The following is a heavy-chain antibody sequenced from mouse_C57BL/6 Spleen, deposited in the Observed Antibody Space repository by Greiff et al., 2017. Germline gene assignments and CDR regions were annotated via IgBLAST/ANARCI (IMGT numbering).Heavy chain of an antibody. CDR2: IDPETGGT. J-gene: IGHJ4*01. D-gene: IGHD2-3*01. Sequence: VQLQQSGAELVRPGASVTLSCKASGYTFTDYEMHWVKQTPVHGLEWIGAIDPETGGTAYNQKFKGKAILTPDKSSSTAYMELRSLTSEDSAVYYCTRGGGYYGGAMDYWGQGTSVTVSS. CDR1: GYTFTDYE. V-gene: IGHV1-15*01. CDR3: TRGGGYYGGAMDY.